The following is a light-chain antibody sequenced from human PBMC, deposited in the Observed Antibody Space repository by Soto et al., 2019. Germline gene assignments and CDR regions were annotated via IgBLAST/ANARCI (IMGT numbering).Light chain of an antibody. J-gene: IGLJ3*02. V-gene: IGLV1-47*01. CDR3: AAWDDSLSGWV. CDR2: RNN. CDR1: SSNIGSNF. Sequence: QSVLTQPPSASGTPGQRVTISCSGSSSNIGSNFVYWYQQFPGTAPKLLIYRNNQRLSGVPDRFSGSKSGTSASLAISGLPSEDEADYYCAAWDDSLSGWVFGGGTQLTVL.